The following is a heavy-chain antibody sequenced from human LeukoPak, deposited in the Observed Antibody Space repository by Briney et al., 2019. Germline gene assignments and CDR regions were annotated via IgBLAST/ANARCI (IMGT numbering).Heavy chain of an antibody. Sequence: PPETLSLTCAAYGGSFSGYYWSWIRQPPGKGLEWIGEINHSGGTNHNPPLKSRVTISVDTSKNQFSLKLSSVTAADTAVYYCARGKAIRTRPLYCSSTSCSYYFDYWGQGTLVTVSS. CDR1: GGSFSGYY. D-gene: IGHD2-2*01. CDR3: ARGKAIRTRPLYCSSTSCSYYFDY. CDR2: INHSGGT. V-gene: IGHV4-34*01. J-gene: IGHJ4*02.